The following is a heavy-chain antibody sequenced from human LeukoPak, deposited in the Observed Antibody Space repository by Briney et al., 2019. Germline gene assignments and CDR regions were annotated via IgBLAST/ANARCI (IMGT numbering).Heavy chain of an antibody. Sequence: PSQTLSLTCTVAGGSISSGGYYWSWIRQHPGKGLEWIGYIYYSGSTYYNPSLKSRVTISVDTSKNQFSLKLSSVTAADTAVYYCARDRYTVVSWYFDLWGRGTLVTVSS. V-gene: IGHV4-31*03. CDR2: IYYSGST. J-gene: IGHJ2*01. CDR1: GGSISSGGYY. CDR3: ARDRYTVVSWYFDL. D-gene: IGHD4-23*01.